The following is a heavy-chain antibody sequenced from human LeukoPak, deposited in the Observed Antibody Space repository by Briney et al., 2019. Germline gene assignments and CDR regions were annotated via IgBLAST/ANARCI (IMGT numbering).Heavy chain of an antibody. J-gene: IGHJ4*02. CDR2: IYYSGST. Sequence: SETLSLTCTVSGASFSSSTYYWGWIRQPPGKGLEWIGSIYYSGSTYYNPSLKSRVTMSVDTSKNQFSLKLSSVTAADTAVYYCARHAGGISATGTRPFDHWGQGTLVTVPS. CDR3: ARHAGGISATGTRPFDH. V-gene: IGHV4-39*01. D-gene: IGHD6-13*01. CDR1: GASFSSSTYY.